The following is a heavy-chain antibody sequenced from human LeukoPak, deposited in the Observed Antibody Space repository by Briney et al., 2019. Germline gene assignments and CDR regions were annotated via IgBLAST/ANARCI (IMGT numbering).Heavy chain of an antibody. Sequence: GGSVRLSCAAPGFAFSAYEMNWVRQAPGKGLEWVSYIGGSDTTTYYADSVKGRFTISRDNARNSLYLQMNSLRAEDTALYYCTTLGYHLDSWGQGTLVTVSS. CDR1: GFAFSAYE. CDR3: TTLGYHLDS. D-gene: IGHD3-22*01. J-gene: IGHJ4*02. CDR2: IGGSDTTT. V-gene: IGHV3-48*03.